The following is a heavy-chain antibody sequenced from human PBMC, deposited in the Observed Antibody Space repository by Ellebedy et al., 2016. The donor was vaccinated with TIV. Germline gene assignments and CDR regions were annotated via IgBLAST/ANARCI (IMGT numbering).Heavy chain of an antibody. Sequence: GESLKISCVASGFTFSNSDMHWVRQATGKGLEWVSAIGAGGGTYYPDSVKGRFTISRENAKNSLYLQMNSLRAEDTAVYYCAGDEGRGDAQIDYWGQGTPVTVSS. CDR1: GFTFSNSD. CDR3: AGDEGRGDAQIDY. D-gene: IGHD3-10*01. J-gene: IGHJ4*02. CDR2: IGAGGGT. V-gene: IGHV3-13*01.